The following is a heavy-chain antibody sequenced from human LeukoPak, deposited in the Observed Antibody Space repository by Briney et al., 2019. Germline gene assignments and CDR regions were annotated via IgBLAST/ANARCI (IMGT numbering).Heavy chain of an antibody. Sequence: ASVKVSCKASGYTFTGYYMRWVRQAPGQGLEWMGWINPNSGGTNYAQKFQGRVTMTRDTSISTAYMELSRLRSDDTAVYYCASLHMGITIFGVVSSRENAFDIWGQGTMVTVSS. D-gene: IGHD3-3*01. CDR1: GYTFTGYY. CDR2: INPNSGGT. CDR3: ASLHMGITIFGVVSSRENAFDI. V-gene: IGHV1-2*02. J-gene: IGHJ3*02.